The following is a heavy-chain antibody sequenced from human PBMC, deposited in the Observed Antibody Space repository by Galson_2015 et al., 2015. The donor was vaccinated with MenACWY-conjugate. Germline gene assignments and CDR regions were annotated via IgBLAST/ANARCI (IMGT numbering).Heavy chain of an antibody. V-gene: IGHV3-21*04. D-gene: IGHD1-1*01. J-gene: IGHJ4*02. CDR1: GFTFSSYS. CDR2: ISSSSSYI. CDR3: ARVQGGTRGVNY. Sequence: SLRLSCAASGFTFSSYSMNWVRQAPGKGLEWVSSISSSSSYIYYADSVKGRFAISRDNAKNSLYLQMNSLRAEDTAVYYCARVQGGTRGVNYWGQGTLVTVSS.